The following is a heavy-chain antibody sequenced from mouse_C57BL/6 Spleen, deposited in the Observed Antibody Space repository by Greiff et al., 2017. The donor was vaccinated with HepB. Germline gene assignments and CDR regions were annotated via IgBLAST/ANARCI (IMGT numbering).Heavy chain of an antibody. D-gene: IGHD1-1*01. CDR3: ARNYGSSDVYFDV. V-gene: IGHV5-6*01. Sequence: EVKLMESGGDLVKPGGSLKLSCAASGFTFSSYGMSWVRQTPDKRLEWVATISSGGSYTYYPDSVKGRFTISRDNAKNTLYLQMSSLKSEDTAMYYCARNYGSSDVYFDVWGTGTTVTVSS. CDR2: ISSGGSYT. CDR1: GFTFSSYG. J-gene: IGHJ1*03.